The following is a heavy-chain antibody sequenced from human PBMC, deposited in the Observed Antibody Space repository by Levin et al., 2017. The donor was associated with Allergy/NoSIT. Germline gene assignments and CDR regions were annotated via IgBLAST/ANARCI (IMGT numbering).Heavy chain of an antibody. V-gene: IGHV3-23*01. Sequence: PGGSLRLSCAASGFTFSIYAMSWVRQAPGKGLEWVSGIRESGASTYYADSVKGRFTISRDNSKSTLYLQMDSLRAEDTAVYYCAKGRLMQQLGVFDYWGQGTLVTVSS. J-gene: IGHJ4*02. CDR2: IRESGAST. D-gene: IGHD6-13*01. CDR3: AKGRLMQQLGVFDY. CDR1: GFTFSIYA.